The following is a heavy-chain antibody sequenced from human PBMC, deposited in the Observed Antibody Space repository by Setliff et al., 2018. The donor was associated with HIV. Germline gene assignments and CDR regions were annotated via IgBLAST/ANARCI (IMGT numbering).Heavy chain of an antibody. CDR2: IYTSGST. V-gene: IGHV4-61*02. J-gene: IGHJ6*02. CDR1: GGSISSGSYY. Sequence: SETLSLTCTVSGGSISSGSYYWNWIRQPAGKGLEWIGRIYTSGSTNYNPSLKSRVTISVDTSKNQFSLKPRSVTAADTAVYYCAREDYYYYGMDVWGQGTPVTVSS. CDR3: AREDYYYYGMDV.